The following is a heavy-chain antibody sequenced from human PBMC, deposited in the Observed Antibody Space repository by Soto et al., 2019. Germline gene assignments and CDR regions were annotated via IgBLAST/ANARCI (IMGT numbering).Heavy chain of an antibody. CDR2: IYRSGST. CDR3: ARTLDYGHMDV. J-gene: IGHJ6*03. Sequence: SETLSLTFPVPGDSVRNQYWSWIRRPPGRGLEWSGYIYRSGSTKYNPSLKSRLTISVDTSKNQFSLKLSSVTAADTAVYYCARTLDYGHMDVWGKGTTVTVSS. D-gene: IGHD3-16*01. CDR1: GDSVRNQY. V-gene: IGHV4-4*09.